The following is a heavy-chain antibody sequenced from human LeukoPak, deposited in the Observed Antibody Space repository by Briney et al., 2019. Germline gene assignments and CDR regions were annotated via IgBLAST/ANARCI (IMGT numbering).Heavy chain of an antibody. J-gene: IGHJ4*02. CDR3: ATTYYYDSSGY. V-gene: IGHV3-23*01. D-gene: IGHD3-22*01. CDR2: ISDSGGST. Sequence: GGSLRLSCAASRFTFSSYAMSWVRQAPGKGLEWVSAISDSGGSTYYADSVKGRFTISRDNFKNTLYLQMNSLRAEDTAVYYCATTYYYDSSGYWGQGTLVTVSS. CDR1: RFTFSSYA.